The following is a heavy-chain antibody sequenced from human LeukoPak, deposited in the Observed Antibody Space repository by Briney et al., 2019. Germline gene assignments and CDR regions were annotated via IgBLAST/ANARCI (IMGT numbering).Heavy chain of an antibody. V-gene: IGHV1-18*01. CDR3: ARGYSYGYAPLDY. CDR2: ISTDNGNT. D-gene: IGHD5-18*01. CDR1: GYSFTSYG. J-gene: IGHJ4*02. Sequence: ASVKVSCKTSGYSFTSYGINWVRQAPGQELEWMGWISTDNGNTDYAPNLQGRVSMTTDTSPSTAYMELRSLRSDDTAVYYCARGYSYGYAPLDYWGQGTLVTVSA.